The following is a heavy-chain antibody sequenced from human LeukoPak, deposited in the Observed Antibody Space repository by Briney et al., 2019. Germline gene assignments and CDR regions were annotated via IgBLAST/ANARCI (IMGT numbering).Heavy chain of an antibody. D-gene: IGHD1-7*01. CDR2: INPSGRST. J-gene: IGHJ5*02. CDR3: ARDSLELQRRNWFDP. V-gene: IGHV1-46*02. CDR1: PYTFDKYY. Sequence: GASVKLSCKASPYTFDKYYMHWVRQAPGQGLEWMGVINPSGRSTSYAQQFQGRVTVTRDTSTSTVYMDLSSLRSEDSAVYYCARDSLELQRRNWFDPWGQGTLVTVSS.